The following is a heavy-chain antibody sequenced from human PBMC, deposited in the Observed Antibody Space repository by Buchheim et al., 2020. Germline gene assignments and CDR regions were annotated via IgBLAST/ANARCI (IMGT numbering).Heavy chain of an antibody. CDR1: GYTFTSYY. J-gene: IGHJ5*02. CDR2: INPSGGST. Sequence: QVQLVQSGAEVKKPGASVKVSCKASGYTFTSYYMHWVRQAPGQGLEWMGIINPSGGSTSYAQKFQGRVTMTRDTSTSTVYMELSSLRSEDTAVYYCARDLLWFGELSDNWFDPWGQGTL. V-gene: IGHV1-46*01. CDR3: ARDLLWFGELSDNWFDP. D-gene: IGHD3-10*01.